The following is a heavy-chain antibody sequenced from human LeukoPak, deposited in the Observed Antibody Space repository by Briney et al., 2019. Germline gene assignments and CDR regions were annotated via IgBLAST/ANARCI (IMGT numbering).Heavy chain of an antibody. Sequence: SETLSLTCTVSGASIDNYYWDWIRQSPGKGLEWIACISNSGSTKYNPSLTDRVTMSVDRSKNQVSLRLRSVTAADTGVYYCTKGYYEPFDKWGQGTLVTVSA. V-gene: IGHV4-59*13. J-gene: IGHJ4*02. CDR1: GASIDNYY. CDR3: TKGYYEPFDK. D-gene: IGHD3-22*01. CDR2: ISNSGST.